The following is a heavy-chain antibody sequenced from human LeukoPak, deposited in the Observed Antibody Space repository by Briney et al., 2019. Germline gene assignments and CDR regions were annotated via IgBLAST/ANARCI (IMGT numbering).Heavy chain of an antibody. CDR2: IRYDGSNK. V-gene: IGHV3-30*02. CDR3: AKDGSYQLYYYYYYMDA. CDR1: GFTFSSYG. D-gene: IGHD3-10*01. Sequence: GGSLRLSCAASGFTFSSYGMHWVRQAPGKGLEWVAFIRYDGSNKYYADSVKGRFTISRDNSKNTLYLQMNSLRAEDTAVYYCAKDGSYQLYYYYYYMDAWGKGTTVTISS. J-gene: IGHJ6*03.